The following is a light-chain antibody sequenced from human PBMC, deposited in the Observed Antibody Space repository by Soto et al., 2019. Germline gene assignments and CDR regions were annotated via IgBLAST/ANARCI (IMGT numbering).Light chain of an antibody. CDR3: HQYATSHQT. Sequence: DIVLTQSPGTLSLSPGERATLSCRASQSVPKNYLAWYQQKPGQAPRLLIYGPSSRATGIPDRFSGSGSGTDFTLSISRLEPEDFAVYYCHQYATSHQTFGQGTTVEVK. V-gene: IGKV3-20*01. CDR1: QSVPKNY. CDR2: GPS. J-gene: IGKJ1*01.